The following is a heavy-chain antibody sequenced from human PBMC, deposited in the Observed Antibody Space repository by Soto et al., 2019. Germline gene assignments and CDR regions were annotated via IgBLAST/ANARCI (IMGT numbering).Heavy chain of an antibody. CDR3: ARVPSPFDYYYDMDV. CDR1: GDSISSGNKY. V-gene: IGHV4-30-4*01. D-gene: IGHD3-16*01. Sequence: SETLSLTCTVSGDSISSGNKYWSWIRQPPGKGLEWIGYIFSSGTTYYNPSLKSRLTMSLDASQNQFSLKLNSLTDADTAVYFCARVPSPFDYYYDMDVWGQGTTVTGSS. J-gene: IGHJ6*02. CDR2: IFSSGTT.